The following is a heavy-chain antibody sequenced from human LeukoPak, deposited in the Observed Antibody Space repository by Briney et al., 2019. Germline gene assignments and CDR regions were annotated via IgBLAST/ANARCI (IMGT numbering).Heavy chain of an antibody. D-gene: IGHD6-19*01. CDR3: AIAVAGAPPFDY. Sequence: ASVKVSCKASGYTFTGYYMHWVRQAPGQGLEWMGWINPNSGGTNYAQKFQGRVTMTRDTSISTAYMELSRLRSDDTAVYYCAIAVAGAPPFDYWGQGTLVTVSS. J-gene: IGHJ4*02. V-gene: IGHV1-2*02. CDR2: INPNSGGT. CDR1: GYTFTGYY.